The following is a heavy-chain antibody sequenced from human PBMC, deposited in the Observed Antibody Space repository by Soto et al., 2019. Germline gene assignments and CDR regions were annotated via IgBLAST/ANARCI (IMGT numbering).Heavy chain of an antibody. CDR2: INAGNGNT. Sequence: QVQLVQSGAEEKKPGASVKVSCKASGYTFTSYAMHWVRQAPGQRLEWMGWINAGNGNTKYSQKFQGRVTITRDTXXXXXXXXXXXXXXXXXXXXXXXXXXXXXXXXGMDVWGQGTTVTVSS. CDR3: XXXXXXXXXXGMDV. V-gene: IGHV1-3*05. J-gene: IGHJ6*02. CDR1: GYTFTSYA.